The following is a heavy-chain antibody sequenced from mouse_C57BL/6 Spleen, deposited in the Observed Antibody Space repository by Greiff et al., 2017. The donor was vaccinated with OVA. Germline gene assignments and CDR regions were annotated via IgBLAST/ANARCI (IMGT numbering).Heavy chain of an antibody. CDR1: GFTFSSYT. D-gene: IGHD4-1*01. CDR3: ARQTGRSSWFAY. J-gene: IGHJ3*01. Sequence: EVQRVESGGGLVKPGGSLKLSCAASGFTFSSYTMSWVRQTPEKRLEWVATISGGGGNTYYPDSVKGRFTISRDNAKNTLYLQMSSLRSEDTALYYCARQTGRSSWFAYWGQGTLVTVSA. V-gene: IGHV5-9*01. CDR2: ISGGGGNT.